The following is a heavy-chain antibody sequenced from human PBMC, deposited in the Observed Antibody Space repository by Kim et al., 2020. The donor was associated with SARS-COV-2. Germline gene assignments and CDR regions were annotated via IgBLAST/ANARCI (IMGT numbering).Heavy chain of an antibody. D-gene: IGHD2-21*02. CDR3: ARGYCGGDCYYSANWFDP. Sequence: SETLSLTCAVSGGSISSSNWWSWVRQPPGKGLEWIGEIYHSGSTNYNPSLKSRVTISVDKSKNQFSLKLSSVTAADTAVYYCARGYCGGDCYYSANWFDPWGQGTLVTVSS. V-gene: IGHV4-4*02. CDR2: IYHSGST. J-gene: IGHJ5*02. CDR1: GGSISSSNW.